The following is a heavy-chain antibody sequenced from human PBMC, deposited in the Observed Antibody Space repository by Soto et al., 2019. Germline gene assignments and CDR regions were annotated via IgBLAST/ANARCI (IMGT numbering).Heavy chain of an antibody. CDR3: ASSGVRFLEWLPTLGY. CDR1: GGSISSGGYY. D-gene: IGHD3-3*01. CDR2: IYYSGST. J-gene: IGHJ4*02. Sequence: VQLQESGPGLVKPSQTLSLTCTVSGGSISSGGYYWSWIRQHPGKGLEWIGYIYYSGSTYYNPSLKSRVTISVDTSKNQFSLKLSSVTAADTAVYYCASSGVRFLEWLPTLGYWGQGTLVTVSS. V-gene: IGHV4-31*03.